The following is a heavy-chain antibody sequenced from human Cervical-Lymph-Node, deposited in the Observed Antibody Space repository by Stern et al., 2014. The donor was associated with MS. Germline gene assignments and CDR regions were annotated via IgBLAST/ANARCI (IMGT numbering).Heavy chain of an antibody. CDR3: TREGDVLAGXXXXX. CDR2: VYSSGAT. V-gene: IGHV4-61*08. Sequence: QLPLQESGPGLVKPSENLSLSCTVSGDSVNTGGFFWTWLRQSPREGLQWIGYVYSSGATNYSPSFQSRVTISFDTSKNQFSLTLRSVTAADTAVYYWTREGDVLAGXXXXXWGQGVPVTVSS. J-gene: IGHJ4*02. D-gene: IGHD6-13*01. CDR1: GDSVNTGGFF.